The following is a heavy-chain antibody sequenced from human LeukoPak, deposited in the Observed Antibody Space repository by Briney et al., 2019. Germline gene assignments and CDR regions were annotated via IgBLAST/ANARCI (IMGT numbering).Heavy chain of an antibody. CDR1: GFTFSAYA. Sequence: GGSLRLSCEASGFTFSAYAMTWVRQAPGKGLEWVSSIGSDGKTHYSESVKGRLAISRDNSKSMVFLQLNSVRAEDTALYYCARDLHYYVAMGVWGQGTTVTVSS. V-gene: IGHV3-23*01. D-gene: IGHD3-10*02. J-gene: IGHJ6*02. CDR2: IGSDGKT. CDR3: ARDLHYYVAMGV.